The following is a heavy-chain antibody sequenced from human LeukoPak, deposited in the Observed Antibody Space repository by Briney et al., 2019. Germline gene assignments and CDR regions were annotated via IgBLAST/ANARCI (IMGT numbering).Heavy chain of an antibody. D-gene: IGHD1-26*01. CDR1: GFTFSSTS. Sequence: GGSLRLSCAASGFTFSSTSMNWVRQAPGKGLEWVSSISSGSRYIFYADSVKGRFTISRDNAKNSLYLQMNSLRAEDTAVYYCAREFFDREGGTTVLDYWGQGTLVTVSS. CDR2: ISSGSRYI. J-gene: IGHJ4*02. CDR3: AREFFDREGGTTVLDY. V-gene: IGHV3-21*01.